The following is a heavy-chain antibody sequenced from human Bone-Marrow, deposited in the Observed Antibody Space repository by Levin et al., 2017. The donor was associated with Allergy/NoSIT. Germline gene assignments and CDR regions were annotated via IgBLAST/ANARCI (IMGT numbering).Heavy chain of an antibody. V-gene: IGHV1-46*01. D-gene: IGHD1-1*01. CDR1: GDIFTSYY. CDR3: ARGGWDWKDKFDY. Sequence: GASVKVSCKASGDIFTSYYMHWVRQAPGQGLEWMGIINPSSGTTNYAQKFQGRVTMTRDTSTSTVYMELSSLRSEDTAVYYCARGGWDWKDKFDYWGQGTLVTVSS. CDR2: INPSSGTT. J-gene: IGHJ4*02.